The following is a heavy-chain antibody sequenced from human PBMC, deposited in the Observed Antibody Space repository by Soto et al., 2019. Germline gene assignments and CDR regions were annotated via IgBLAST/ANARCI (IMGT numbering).Heavy chain of an antibody. J-gene: IGHJ4*02. Sequence: PGESLKISCRVSGYTFTNYWIAWVRQMPGKGLEWMGIIYPGDSDTRYSPSFQGQVTISVDKSINTAYLQWSSLKASDSAMYYCARVWEMATVAACDYWGQGTLVTAPQ. D-gene: IGHD6-13*01. CDR3: ARVWEMATVAACDY. V-gene: IGHV5-51*01. CDR2: IYPGDSDT. CDR1: GYTFTNYW.